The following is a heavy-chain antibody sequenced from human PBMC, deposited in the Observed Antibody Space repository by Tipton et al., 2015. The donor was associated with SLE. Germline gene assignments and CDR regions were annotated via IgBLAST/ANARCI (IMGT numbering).Heavy chain of an antibody. CDR2: VHYNGRS. J-gene: IGHJ6*03. Sequence: TLSLTCSVSGGSLSSNVYYWGWMCQSPGKGREWIANVHYNGRSYSNPSLKSRVTTSLDTSNNQISLKLFSVTAADTAVYYCARGRSSSPPYYYYYMDVWGKGTTVTVSS. CDR1: GGSLSSNVYY. CDR3: ARGRSSSPPYYYYYMDV. D-gene: IGHD6-13*01. V-gene: IGHV4-39*07.